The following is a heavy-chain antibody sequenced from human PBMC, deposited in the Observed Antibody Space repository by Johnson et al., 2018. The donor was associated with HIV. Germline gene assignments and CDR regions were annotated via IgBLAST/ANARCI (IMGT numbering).Heavy chain of an antibody. J-gene: IGHJ3*02. CDR2: IKQDESEK. CDR1: GFTFSDYW. Sequence: EQLVESGGGLVQHGGSLRLSCAASGFTFSDYWMSWVRQAPGKGLEWVANIKQDESEKYYVDSVKGRFSISRDNAKNSLYLQLNSLRAEDTAVYYCAREGVGTTCPFDMWGQGTMGTVSS. CDR3: AREGVGTTCPFDM. D-gene: IGHD1-26*01. V-gene: IGHV3-7*05.